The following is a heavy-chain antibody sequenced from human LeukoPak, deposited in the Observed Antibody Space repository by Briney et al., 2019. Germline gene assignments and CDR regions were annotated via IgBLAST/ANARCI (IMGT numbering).Heavy chain of an antibody. CDR2: IYHSGST. CDR1: GGSISSGGYS. V-gene: IGHV4-30-2*01. D-gene: IGHD6-19*01. CDR3: ARETSLMGYASGLGFNY. Sequence: SQTLSLTCAVSGGSISSGGYSWSWIRQPPGKGLEWIGYIYHSGSTYYNPSLKSRVTISVDRSKNQFSLKLSSVTAADTATYYCARETSLMGYASGLGFNYWGQGILVTVSS. J-gene: IGHJ4*02.